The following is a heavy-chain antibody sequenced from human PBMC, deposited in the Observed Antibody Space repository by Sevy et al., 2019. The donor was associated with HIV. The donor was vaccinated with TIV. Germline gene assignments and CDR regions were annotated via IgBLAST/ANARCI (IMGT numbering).Heavy chain of an antibody. CDR2: FDPEDGET. J-gene: IGHJ6*02. D-gene: IGHD3-9*01. V-gene: IGHV1-24*01. CDR3: ATGGRRVRYFDWLPYYYYGMDV. Sequence: ASVKVSCKVSGYTLTELSMHWVRQAPGKGLEWMEGFDPEDGETIYAQKFQGRVTMTEDTSTDTAYMELSSLRSEDTAVYYCATGGRRVRYFDWLPYYYYGMDVWGQGTTVTVSS. CDR1: GYTLTELS.